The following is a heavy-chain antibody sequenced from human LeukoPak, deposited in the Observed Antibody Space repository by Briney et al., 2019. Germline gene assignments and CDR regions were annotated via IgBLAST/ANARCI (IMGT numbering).Heavy chain of an antibody. CDR3: ARDRGSSGWYGRTFDI. D-gene: IGHD6-19*01. CDR2: INPSSGGT. J-gene: IGHJ3*02. V-gene: IGHV1-2*02. Sequence: ASVKVSCKASGYTFTGYYMHWVRQAPGQGLEWMGWINPSSGGTNYAQKFQGRVTMTRDTSISTVYMELSRLRSDDTAVYYCARDRGSSGWYGRTFDIWGQGTMVTVSS. CDR1: GYTFTGYY.